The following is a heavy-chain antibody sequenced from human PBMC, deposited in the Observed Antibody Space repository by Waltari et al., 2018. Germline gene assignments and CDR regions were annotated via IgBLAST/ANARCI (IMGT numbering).Heavy chain of an antibody. J-gene: IGHJ4*02. CDR3: ARAITIFGVCPGY. Sequence: EVQLVESGGGLVQPGGSLRLSCAASGFTFSSYAMHWVRQAPGKGLEYVSAISSNGGSTYYSNSVKGRFNISRDNSNNTLYLQMGSLRAEDMAVYYCARAITIFGVCPGYWGQGTLVTVSS. V-gene: IGHV3-64*01. CDR2: ISSNGGST. D-gene: IGHD3-3*01. CDR1: GFTFSSYA.